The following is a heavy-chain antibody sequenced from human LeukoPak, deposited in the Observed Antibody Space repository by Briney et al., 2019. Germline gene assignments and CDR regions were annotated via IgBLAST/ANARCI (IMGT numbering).Heavy chain of an antibody. Sequence: GASVKVSCKASGYTFTSYDINWVRQATGQGLEWMGWMNPNSGNIGYAQKFQGRVTMTRNTSISTAYMELSSLRSEDTAVYYCARVAVVVPATILWYYYYGMDVWGQGTTVTVSS. V-gene: IGHV1-8*01. CDR2: MNPNSGNI. CDR3: ARVAVVVPATILWYYYYGMDV. CDR1: GYTFTSYD. J-gene: IGHJ6*02. D-gene: IGHD2-2*01.